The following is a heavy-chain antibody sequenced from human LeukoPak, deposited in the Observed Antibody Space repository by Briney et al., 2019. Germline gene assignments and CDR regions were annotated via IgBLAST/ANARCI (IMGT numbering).Heavy chain of an antibody. J-gene: IGHJ4*02. D-gene: IGHD4-17*01. CDR2: ISYDGSNK. CDR1: GFTFSSYA. V-gene: IGHV3-30*04. Sequence: GGSLRLSCAASGFTFSSYAMHWVRQAPGKGLEWVAVISYDGSNKYYADSVKGRFTISRDSSKNTLYLQMNSLRAEDTAVYYCARDTARDYGDYSSWGQGTLVTVSS. CDR3: ARDTARDYGDYSS.